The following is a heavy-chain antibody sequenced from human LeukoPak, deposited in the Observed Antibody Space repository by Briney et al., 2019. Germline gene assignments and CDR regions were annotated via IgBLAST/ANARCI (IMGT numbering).Heavy chain of an antibody. J-gene: IGHJ4*02. Sequence: GGSLRLSCAASGFTFSSYAMHWVRQAPGKGLEWVAVISYDGSNKYYADSVKGRFTISRDNSKNTVFLQMTSLRAEDTAVYYCAKFDYWGQGTLVTVSS. V-gene: IGHV3-30-3*02. CDR2: ISYDGSNK. CDR3: AKFDY. CDR1: GFTFSSYA.